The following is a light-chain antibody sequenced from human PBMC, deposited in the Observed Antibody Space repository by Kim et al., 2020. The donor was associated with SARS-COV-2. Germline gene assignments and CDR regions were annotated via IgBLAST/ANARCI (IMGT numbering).Light chain of an antibody. J-gene: IGKJ2*01. V-gene: IGKV3-20*01. CDR1: QSVSSSY. Sequence: FSPGERATLSCRASQSVSSSYLAWYQRKPGQAPRLLIYGASSRSPGIPDRFSGSGSGTDFTLTISRLEPEDFAVYYCQQYGSSPLTFGQGTKLEI. CDR2: GAS. CDR3: QQYGSSPLT.